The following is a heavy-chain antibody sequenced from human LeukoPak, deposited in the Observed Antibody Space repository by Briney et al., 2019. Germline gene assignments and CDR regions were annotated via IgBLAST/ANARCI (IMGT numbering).Heavy chain of an antibody. J-gene: IGHJ5*02. V-gene: IGHV4-59*02. CDR3: ARLHCSSPSCHRNWFDP. Sequence: SETLSLTCTVSGASVSNFYWSWIRQPPGKGLEWIGDISYSGSTNYNPSLKSRVTMSVDTSKNQFSLKLRSVTAADTAVYYCARLHCSSPSCHRNWFDPWGQGTLVTVSS. D-gene: IGHD2-2*01. CDR2: ISYSGST. CDR1: GASVSNFY.